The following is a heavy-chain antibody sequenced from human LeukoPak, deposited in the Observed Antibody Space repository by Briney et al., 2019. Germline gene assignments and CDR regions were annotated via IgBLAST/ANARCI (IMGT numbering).Heavy chain of an antibody. Sequence: GGSLRLSCAASGFTVSSNYMSWVRQAPGKGLEWVSVIYSGGSTYYADSVKGRFTTSRDNSKNTLYLQMNSLRAEDTAVYYCAREEYGDYVGYFDYWGQGTLVTVSS. CDR3: AREEYGDYVGYFDY. CDR2: IYSGGST. CDR1: GFTVSSNY. V-gene: IGHV3-66*02. D-gene: IGHD4-17*01. J-gene: IGHJ4*02.